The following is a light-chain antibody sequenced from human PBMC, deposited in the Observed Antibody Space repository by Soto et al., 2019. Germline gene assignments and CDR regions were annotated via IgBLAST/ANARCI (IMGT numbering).Light chain of an antibody. CDR2: DVS. Sequence: QSVLTQPRSASGSPGQSITISCTGTSSDVGGYNYVSWYQQDPAKAPKLIIFDVSKRPSGVPNRFSGSKSGNTASLTISGLRAEDEADYYCCSYVGRNTYVFGTGTKLTV. CDR3: CSYVGRNTYV. J-gene: IGLJ1*01. CDR1: SSDVGGYNY. V-gene: IGLV2-11*01.